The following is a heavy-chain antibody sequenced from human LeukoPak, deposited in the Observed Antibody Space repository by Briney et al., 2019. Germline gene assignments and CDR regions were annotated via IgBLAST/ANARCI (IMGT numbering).Heavy chain of an antibody. V-gene: IGHV1-2*02. J-gene: IGHJ5*02. Sequence: ASVKVSCKASGYTFTGYYMHWVRQAPGQGLEWMGWINPNSGGTNYAQKFQGRVTMTRDTSISTAYMELSRLRSDDTAVYYCARDGVLLWFGEFSQSAWFDPWGQGTLVTVSS. CDR1: GYTFTGYY. D-gene: IGHD3-10*01. CDR3: ARDGVLLWFGEFSQSAWFDP. CDR2: INPNSGGT.